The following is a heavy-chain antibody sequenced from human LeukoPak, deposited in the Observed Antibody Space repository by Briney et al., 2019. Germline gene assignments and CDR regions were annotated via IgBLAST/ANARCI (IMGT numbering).Heavy chain of an antibody. CDR1: GFGFTAAW. CDR2: IKSEGGGETT. Sequence: GSLRLSCAASGFGFTAAWMSWVRQAPGKGPEWVGRIKSEGGGETTDYAAPVKGRFTISRDDSKNTLYLQMDGLKTEDTAVYYCAWQTKFDFWRMDYWGLGTLVTVSS. J-gene: IGHJ4*02. V-gene: IGHV3-15*01. D-gene: IGHD3-3*01. CDR3: AWQTKFDFWRMDY.